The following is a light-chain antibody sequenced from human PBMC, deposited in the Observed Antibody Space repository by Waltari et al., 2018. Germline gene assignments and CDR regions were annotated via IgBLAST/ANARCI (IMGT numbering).Light chain of an antibody. CDR2: YDR. J-gene: IGLJ1*01. Sequence: SYVVTQPPSVSVAPGETATITCGGDNIGTYSVHWYQQKAGQAPVLVSFYDRDRPSGIPDRFSGSNAGNTATLTSSRVEAGDEARYYCHVWHPHVDPGVFGTGTEVTVL. V-gene: IGLV3-21*04. CDR1: NIGTYS. CDR3: HVWHPHVDPGV.